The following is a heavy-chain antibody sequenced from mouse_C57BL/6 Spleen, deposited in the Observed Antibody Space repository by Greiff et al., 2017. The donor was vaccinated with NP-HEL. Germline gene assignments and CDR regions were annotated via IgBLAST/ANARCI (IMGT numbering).Heavy chain of an antibody. Sequence: VQLKESGPELVKPGASVKISCKASGYSFTGYYMNWVKQSPEKSLEWIGEINPSTGGTTYNQKFKAKATLAVDKSSSTAYMQLKSLTSEDSAVYYCARRGMITTGFYYAMDYWGQGTSVTVSS. CDR1: GYSFTGYY. CDR3: ARRGMITTGFYYAMDY. D-gene: IGHD2-4*01. J-gene: IGHJ4*01. V-gene: IGHV1-42*01. CDR2: INPSTGGT.